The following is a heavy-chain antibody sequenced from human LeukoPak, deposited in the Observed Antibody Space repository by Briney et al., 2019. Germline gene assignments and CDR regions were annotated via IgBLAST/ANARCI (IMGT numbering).Heavy chain of an antibody. CDR2: IYSFGRT. CDR3: AKDRLPDY. J-gene: IGHJ4*02. CDR1: AFTVSGNH. V-gene: IGHV3-53*01. Sequence: GGSLRLSCAASAFTVSGNHMNWVRQAPGKGLEWVSVIYSFGRTHYADSVKGRFTISRDNSKNTLYLQMNSLRAEDTAVYYCAKDRLPDYWGQGTLVTVSS.